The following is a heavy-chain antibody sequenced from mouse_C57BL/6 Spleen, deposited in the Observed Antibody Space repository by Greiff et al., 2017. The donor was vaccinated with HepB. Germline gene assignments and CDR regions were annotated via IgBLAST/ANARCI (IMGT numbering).Heavy chain of an antibody. J-gene: IGHJ2*01. CDR2: INPNNGGT. V-gene: IGHV1-26*01. CDR3: ARAGAAQAFFDY. D-gene: IGHD3-2*02. CDR1: GYTFTDYY. Sequence: EVQLQQSGPELVKPGASVKISCKASGYTFTDYYMNWVKQSHGKSLEWIGDINPNNGGTSYNQKFKGKATLTVDKSSSTAYMELRSLTSEDSAVYYCARAGAAQAFFDYWGQGTTLTVSS.